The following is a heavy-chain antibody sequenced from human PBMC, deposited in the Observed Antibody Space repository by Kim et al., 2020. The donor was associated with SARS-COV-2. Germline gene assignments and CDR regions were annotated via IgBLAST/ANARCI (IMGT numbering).Heavy chain of an antibody. Sequence: YADSVKGRFTISRDNSKNTLSLQMHSLRVEDTAVYFCAKRLRYSSSWPDDFDHWGQGTLVTVSS. D-gene: IGHD6-13*01. CDR3: AKRLRYSSSWPDDFDH. J-gene: IGHJ4*02. V-gene: IGHV3-23*01.